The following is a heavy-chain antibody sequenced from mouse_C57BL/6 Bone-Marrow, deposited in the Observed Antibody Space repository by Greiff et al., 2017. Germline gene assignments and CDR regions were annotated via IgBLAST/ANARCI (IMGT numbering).Heavy chain of an antibody. Sequence: QVQLKQPGTELVKPGASVKLSCKASGYTFTSYWMHWVKQRPGQGLEWIGNINPSNGGTNYNEKFKSKATPTVAKSPSTAYIQLSSLTSEDSAVYYCARESSSYALSGCYYWGEGTTLTVAS. CDR2: INPSNGGT. CDR3: ARESSSYALSGCYY. J-gene: IGHJ2*01. D-gene: IGHD1-1*01. V-gene: IGHV1-53*01. CDR1: GYTFTSYW.